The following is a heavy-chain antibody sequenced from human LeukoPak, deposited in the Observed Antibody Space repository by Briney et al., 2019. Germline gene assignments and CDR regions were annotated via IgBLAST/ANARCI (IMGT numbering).Heavy chain of an antibody. V-gene: IGHV1-18*01. Sequence: ASVKVSCKASGYTFNNFGISWVRQAPGQGLEWMAWISAYDGKTHFAQKFQGRVTMTTDTFTSTAYMDLKSLRSDDTAVYYCARDAGSYMVVEYWGQGTLVTVSS. CDR3: ARDAGSYMVVEY. CDR2: ISAYDGKT. CDR1: GYTFNNFG. D-gene: IGHD1-26*01. J-gene: IGHJ4*02.